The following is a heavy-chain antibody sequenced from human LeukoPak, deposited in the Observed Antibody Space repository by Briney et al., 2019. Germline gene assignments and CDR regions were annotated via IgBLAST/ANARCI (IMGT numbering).Heavy chain of an antibody. CDR2: INHSGST. CDR3: ARVGVRIVMVRGLKYYYYMDV. CDR1: GGSFSGYY. Sequence: SETLSLTCAVYGGSFSGYYWSWIRQPPGKGLEWIGEINHSGSTNYNPSLKSRVTISVDTSKNQFSLKLSSVTAADTAVYYCARVGVRIVMVRGLKYYYYMDVWGEGTTVTISS. V-gene: IGHV4-34*01. D-gene: IGHD3-10*01. J-gene: IGHJ6*03.